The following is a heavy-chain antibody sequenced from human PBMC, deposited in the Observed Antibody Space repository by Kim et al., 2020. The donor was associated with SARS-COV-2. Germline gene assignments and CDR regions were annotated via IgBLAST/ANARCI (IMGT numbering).Heavy chain of an antibody. CDR3: AKSLRGSSWTFDY. D-gene: IGHD6-13*01. J-gene: IGHJ4*02. V-gene: IGHV4-39*01. CDR1: GGSISSSSYY. CDR2: IYYSGST. Sequence: SETLSLTCTVSGGSISSSSYYWGWIRQPPGKGLEWIGSIYYSGSTYYNPSLKSRVTISVDTSKNQFSLKLSSVTAADTAVYYCAKSLRGSSWTFDYWGQGTLVTVSS.